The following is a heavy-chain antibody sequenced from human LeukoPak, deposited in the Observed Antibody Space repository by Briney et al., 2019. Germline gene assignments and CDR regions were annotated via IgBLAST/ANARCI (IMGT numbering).Heavy chain of an antibody. CDR2: INPNSGGT. J-gene: IGHJ3*02. Sequence: ASVKVSCTASGYTFTSYYMHWVRQAPGQGLEWMGWINPNSGGTNYAQKFQGWVTMTRDTSISTAYMELSRLRSDDTAVYYCARDPRSGYYGADIWGQGTMVTVSS. D-gene: IGHD3-22*01. CDR3: ARDPRSGYYGADI. V-gene: IGHV1-2*04. CDR1: GYTFTSYY.